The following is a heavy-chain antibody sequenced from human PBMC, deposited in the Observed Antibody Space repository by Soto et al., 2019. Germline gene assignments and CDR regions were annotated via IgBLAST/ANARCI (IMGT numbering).Heavy chain of an antibody. CDR1: GFTFSSYA. Sequence: GGSLRLSCAASGFTFSSYAMNWVRQTQEKGLEWVSSISSASSYTHYSDSVKGRFTISRDNANNSLFLQMNSLRAEDTATYYCARDLALAGNYWGQGVLVTVSS. CDR3: ARDLALAGNY. D-gene: IGHD6-19*01. CDR2: ISSASSYT. V-gene: IGHV3-21*01. J-gene: IGHJ4*02.